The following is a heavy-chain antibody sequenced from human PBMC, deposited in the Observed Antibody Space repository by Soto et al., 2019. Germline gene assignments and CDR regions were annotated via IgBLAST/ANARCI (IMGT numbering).Heavy chain of an antibody. CDR3: ARGRFLEWLPKDYYYYYGMDV. D-gene: IGHD3-3*01. Sequence: SVKVSCKASGGTFSSYAISWVRQAPGQGLEWMGGIIPIFGTANYAQKFQGRVTITADESTSTAYMELSSLRSEDTAVYYCARGRFLEWLPKDYYYYYGMDVWGQGTTVTVSS. CDR2: IIPIFGTA. CDR1: GGTFSSYA. V-gene: IGHV1-69*13. J-gene: IGHJ6*02.